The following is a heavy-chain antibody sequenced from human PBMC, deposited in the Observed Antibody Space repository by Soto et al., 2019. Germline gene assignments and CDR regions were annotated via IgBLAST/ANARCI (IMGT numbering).Heavy chain of an antibody. Sequence: GGSLRLSCTVSGFAFNNYGINWVRQAPGKGLEWVSSISKSDYTYYSDSVKGRFTISRDNAKNSVSLQMKTLRVEDTAVYYCAREDSIIIPAVSDFWGQGTLVTVSS. D-gene: IGHD2-2*01. CDR2: ISKSDYT. V-gene: IGHV3-21*01. CDR1: GFAFNNYG. CDR3: AREDSIIIPAVSDF. J-gene: IGHJ4*02.